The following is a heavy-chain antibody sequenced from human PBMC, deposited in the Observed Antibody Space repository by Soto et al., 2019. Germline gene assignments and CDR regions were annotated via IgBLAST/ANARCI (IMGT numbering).Heavy chain of an antibody. CDR1: GFTFSSYA. Sequence: QVQLVESGGGVVQPGRSLRLSCAASGFTFSSYAMHWVRQAPGKGLEGVAVISYDGSNKYYADSVKGRFTISRDNSKNTLYLQMNSLRAEDTAVYYCALEMATITSDYWGQGTLVTVSS. D-gene: IGHD5-12*01. CDR2: ISYDGSNK. CDR3: ALEMATITSDY. V-gene: IGHV3-30-3*01. J-gene: IGHJ4*02.